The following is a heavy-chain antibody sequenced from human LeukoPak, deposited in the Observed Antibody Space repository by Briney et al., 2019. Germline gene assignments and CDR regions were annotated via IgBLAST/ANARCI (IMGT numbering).Heavy chain of an antibody. Sequence: SETLSLTCNVSGGAISSYFWSWIRRPAGKGLEWIGRIYTSAITNYHPSLKSRVTMSVDTSKNQFSLKLTSVTAADTAVYYCAREYSNSSASSRHLDYWGQGTLVTVSS. CDR1: GGAISSYF. CDR2: IYTSAIT. D-gene: IGHD6-6*01. V-gene: IGHV4-4*07. CDR3: AREYSNSSASSRHLDY. J-gene: IGHJ4*02.